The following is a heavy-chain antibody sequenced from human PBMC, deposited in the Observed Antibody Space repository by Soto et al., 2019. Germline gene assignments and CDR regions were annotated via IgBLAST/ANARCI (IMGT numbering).Heavy chain of an antibody. Sequence: GGSLRLSCAASGFTFSSYAMSWVRQAPGKGLEWVSGISGSGGNTYYADSVEGRFTISRDNPKNTLYLQMSSLRAEDSAVYHCATNGGPYQLLYNWFDPWGQGTLVTVSS. V-gene: IGHV3-23*01. D-gene: IGHD2-2*01. CDR3: ATNGGPYQLLYNWFDP. CDR2: ISGSGGNT. CDR1: GFTFSSYA. J-gene: IGHJ5*02.